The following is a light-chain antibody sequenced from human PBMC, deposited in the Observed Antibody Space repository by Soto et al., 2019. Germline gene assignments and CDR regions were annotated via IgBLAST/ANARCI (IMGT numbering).Light chain of an antibody. CDR3: GTWDSNTPVV. CDR2: LESIGRN. Sequence: QPVLTQSSSASASLGSAVTLTCTRSSGHKNYIIAWHQQQPRQAPRVLMKLESIGRNNNGSGVPDRLLGSSSGADRYLTSANLPSEDEADYYCGTWDSNTPVVFGGGTKVTVL. CDR1: SGHKNYI. J-gene: IGLJ2*01. V-gene: IGLV4-60*03.